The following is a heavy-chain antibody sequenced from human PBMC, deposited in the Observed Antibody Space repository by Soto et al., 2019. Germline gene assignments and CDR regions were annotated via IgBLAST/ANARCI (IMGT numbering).Heavy chain of an antibody. V-gene: IGHV3-23*01. J-gene: IGHJ4*02. CDR2: LSGSGGGM. CDR1: GFTFRSYA. CDR3: AKGESFSSGYYFDY. Sequence: QTGGSLRLSCVASGFTFRSYAMSGVRQAPGQGLEWVSVLSGSGGGMYYADYVKGRLTISRDNSNNTVFLHMNSQRPEDTAVYYCAKGESFSSGYYFDYWGQGTLVTVSS. D-gene: IGHD3-22*01.